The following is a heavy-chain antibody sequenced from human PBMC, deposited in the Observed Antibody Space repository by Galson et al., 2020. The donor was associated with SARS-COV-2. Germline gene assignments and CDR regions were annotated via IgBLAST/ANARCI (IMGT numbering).Heavy chain of an antibody. V-gene: IGHV3-13*01. CDR3: ARANTYGSGSYPYYYYYYMDV. J-gene: IGHJ6*03. CDR2: IGTAGDT. Sequence: GESLKISCAASGFTFSSYDMHWVRQATGKGLEWVSAIGTAGDTYYPGSVKGRFTISRENAKNSLYLQMNSLRAGDTAVYYCARANTYGSGSYPYYYYYYMDVWGKGTTVTVSS. CDR1: GFTFSSYD. D-gene: IGHD3-10*01.